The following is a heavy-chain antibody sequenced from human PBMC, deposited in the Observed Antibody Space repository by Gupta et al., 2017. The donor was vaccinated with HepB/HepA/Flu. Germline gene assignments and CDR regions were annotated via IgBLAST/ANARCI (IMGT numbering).Heavy chain of an antibody. CDR3: ASYLWVVGAAKNYYGMDV. CDR2: IYYSGST. J-gene: IGHJ6*02. V-gene: IGHV4-39*01. D-gene: IGHD2-15*01. CDR1: GGSISSSSYY. Sequence: QLQLQESGPGLVKPSETLSLTCTVSGGSISSSSYYWGWIRQPPGKGLEWIGSIYYSGSTHYNPSLKSRVTISVDTSKNQFSLKLSSVTAADTAVYYCASYLWVVGAAKNYYGMDVWGQGTTVTVSS.